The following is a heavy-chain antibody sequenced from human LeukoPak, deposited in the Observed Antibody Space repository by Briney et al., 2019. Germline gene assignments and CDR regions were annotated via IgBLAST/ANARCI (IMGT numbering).Heavy chain of an antibody. CDR1: GSTFSSYS. V-gene: IGHV3-21*01. J-gene: IGHJ6*03. CDR3: ARWVSSYYYMDV. D-gene: IGHD2/OR15-2a*01. Sequence: GGSLRLSCAASGSTFSSYSMNWVRQAPGKGLEWVSSISSSSSYIYYADSVKGRFTISRDNAKNSLYLQMNSLRAEDTAVYYCARWVSSYYYMDVWGKGTTVTVSS. CDR2: ISSSSSYI.